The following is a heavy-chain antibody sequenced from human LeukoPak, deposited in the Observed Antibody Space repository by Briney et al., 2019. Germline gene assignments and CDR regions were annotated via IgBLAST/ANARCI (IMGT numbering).Heavy chain of an antibody. Sequence: ASVKVSCKASGYTFTTYYIHWVRQAPGQGLEWMGMIDPSGGSTSYAQKFQVRVTMTRDTSTSTVYMELSSLRSDDTAVYYCARVGGGAAAVVFDIWGQGTMVTVSS. CDR3: ARVGGGAAAVVFDI. CDR2: IDPSGGST. D-gene: IGHD6-13*01. V-gene: IGHV1-46*01. CDR1: GYTFTTYY. J-gene: IGHJ3*02.